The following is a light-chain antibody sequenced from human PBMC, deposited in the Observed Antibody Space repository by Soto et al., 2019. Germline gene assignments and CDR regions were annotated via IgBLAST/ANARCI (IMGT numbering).Light chain of an antibody. CDR3: AAWDDSLDGSYV. J-gene: IGLJ1*01. V-gene: IGLV1-44*01. CDR1: SSNIGTNS. Sequence: QSVLTQPPSVSGPPGQRVTISCSGSSSNIGTNSVNWYQEVPGTAPKLIIYSNDMRASGVHDRFSGSKSGTSASLDISGLQSEDEADYSGAAWDDSLDGSYVFGIGTKVTVL. CDR2: SND.